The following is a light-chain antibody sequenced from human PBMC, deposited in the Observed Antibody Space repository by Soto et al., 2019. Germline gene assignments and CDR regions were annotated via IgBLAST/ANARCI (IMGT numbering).Light chain of an antibody. Sequence: QSALTQPASVSGSPGQSITISCTGTSSDVGGYNYVSWYQQHPGIAPKLLIYGVTNRPSGVSTRFSGSKSGNTASLTISGLQAEXXXDYHCSSYTSASTLLYLFGTGTKVTVL. CDR2: GVT. V-gene: IGLV2-14*01. CDR1: SSDVGGYNY. CDR3: SSYTSASTLLYL. J-gene: IGLJ1*01.